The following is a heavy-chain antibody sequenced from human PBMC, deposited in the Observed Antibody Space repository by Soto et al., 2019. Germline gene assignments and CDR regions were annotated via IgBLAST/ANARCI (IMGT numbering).Heavy chain of an antibody. V-gene: IGHV1-69*02. CDR3: ASPNXQRGSGFLFDY. D-gene: IGHD2-21*01. CDR1: GGTFXSYT. Sequence: QVQLVQSGAEVKKPGSSVKVSCKASGGTFXSYTXXXXXXXXXXXXXXMGRIIPILGIANYAQKFQGRVTIXXDXXXXXXXXXXXXXXXXXXXXXXCASPNXQRGSGFLFDYWGQGTLVTVSS. J-gene: IGHJ4*02. CDR2: IIPILGIA.